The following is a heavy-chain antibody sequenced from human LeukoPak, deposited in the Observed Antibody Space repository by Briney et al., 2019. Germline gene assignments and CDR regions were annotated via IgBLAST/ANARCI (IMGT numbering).Heavy chain of an antibody. CDR3: GGFEYEAGLGW. V-gene: IGHV3-7*01. CDR2: IKPDGSET. Sequence: GGSLRLSCAASGFMFNDYWMMWVRQAPGAGLEWVANIKPDGSETYYMGSVRGRFTISRDNAKNLLYLQMNNLRGEDTAVYYCGGFEYEAGLGWWGQGTLVAVST. CDR1: GFMFNDYW. J-gene: IGHJ4*02. D-gene: IGHD6-19*01.